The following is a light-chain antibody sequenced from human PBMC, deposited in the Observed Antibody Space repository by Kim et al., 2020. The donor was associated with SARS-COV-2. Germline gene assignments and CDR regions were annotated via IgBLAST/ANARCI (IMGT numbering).Light chain of an antibody. Sequence: QSVLTQPPSASGTPGQRVTISCSGRSSNIGTNSVDWYQHLPGTAPKLLIYKNNQRPSGVPDRFSGSKSGTSASLAISGLRSEDEADYYCATWDVSLSGWVFGGGTQLTVL. V-gene: IGLV1-47*01. J-gene: IGLJ3*02. CDR1: SSNIGTNS. CDR2: KNN. CDR3: ATWDVSLSGWV.